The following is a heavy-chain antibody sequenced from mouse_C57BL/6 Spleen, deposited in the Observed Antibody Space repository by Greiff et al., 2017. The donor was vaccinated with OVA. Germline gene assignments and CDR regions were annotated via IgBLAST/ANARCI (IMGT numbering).Heavy chain of an antibody. V-gene: IGHV1-69*01. CDR2: IDPSDSYT. J-gene: IGHJ4*01. Sequence: QVQLQQPGAELVMPGASVKLSCKASGYTFTSYWMHWVRQRPGQGLEWIGEIDPSDSYTNYNQKFKGKSTLTVDKSSSTAYMQLSSLTSEDSAVYYCARTPLYYYGSSYGFFYAMDYWGQGTSVTVSS. CDR3: ARTPLYYYGSSYGFFYAMDY. CDR1: GYTFTSYW. D-gene: IGHD1-1*01.